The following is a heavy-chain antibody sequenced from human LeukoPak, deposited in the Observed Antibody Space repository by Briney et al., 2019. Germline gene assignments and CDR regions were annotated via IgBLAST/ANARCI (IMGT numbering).Heavy chain of an antibody. V-gene: IGHV3-21*01. Sequence: GGSLRLSCAASGFTFSSYSMNWVRQAPGKGLEWASSISSSSNSYIYYADSVKGRFTISRDNAKNSLYLQMNSLRAEDTAVYYCARPSYGDYGQDYYYYGMDVWGQGTTVTVSS. D-gene: IGHD4-17*01. CDR3: ARPSYGDYGQDYYYYGMDV. J-gene: IGHJ6*02. CDR1: GFTFSSYS. CDR2: ISSSSNSYI.